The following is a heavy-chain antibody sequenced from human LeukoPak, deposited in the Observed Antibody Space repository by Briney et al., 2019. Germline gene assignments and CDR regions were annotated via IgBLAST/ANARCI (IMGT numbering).Heavy chain of an antibody. CDR1: GFTFDDYA. CDR3: AKDGGSGWYLERYYNYYMDV. Sequence: GGSLRLSCAASGFTFDDYAVHWVRQAPGKGLEWVSLISGDGGSTYYADSVKGRFTISRDNSKNSLYLQMNSLRTEDTALYYCAKDGGSGWYLERYYNYYMDVWGKGTTVTVSS. J-gene: IGHJ6*03. CDR2: ISGDGGST. V-gene: IGHV3-43*02. D-gene: IGHD6-19*01.